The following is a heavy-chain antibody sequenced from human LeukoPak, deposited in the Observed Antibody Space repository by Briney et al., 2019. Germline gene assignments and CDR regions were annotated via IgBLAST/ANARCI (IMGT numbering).Heavy chain of an antibody. V-gene: IGHV1-69*01. CDR2: IIPIFGTA. D-gene: IGHD3-22*01. CDR3: ARDGEPYYYDSSGYPSY. J-gene: IGHJ4*02. CDR1: GGTFSSYA. Sequence: SVKVSCKASGGTFSSYAISWVRQAPGQGLEWMGGIIPIFGTANYAQKFQGRVTITADESTSTAYMELSSLRSEDTAVYYCARDGEPYYYDSSGYPSYWGQGTLVTVSS.